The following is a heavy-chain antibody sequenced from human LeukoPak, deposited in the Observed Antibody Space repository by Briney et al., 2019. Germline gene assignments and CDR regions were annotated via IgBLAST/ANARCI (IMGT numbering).Heavy chain of an antibody. Sequence: KPFENPFLPCTFSCSSISWYYLGWIRAPPREGREWIGYIYYSGSTDSNPSLKSRVTISIDTSKNQFSLKLSSVTAADTAVYYCAKLLGNTVITQWAQGTLVTVSS. CDR3: AKLLGNTVITQ. V-gene: IGHV4-59*01. CDR1: CSSISWYY. D-gene: IGHD4-23*01. J-gene: IGHJ4*02. CDR2: IYYSGST.